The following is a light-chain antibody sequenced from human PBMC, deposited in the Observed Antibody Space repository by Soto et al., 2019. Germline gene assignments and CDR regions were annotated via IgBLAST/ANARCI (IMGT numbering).Light chain of an antibody. CDR2: DVS. V-gene: IGLV2-14*01. Sequence: QSALTQPASVSGSPGQSITISCTGTSSDVGGYNYVSWYQQHPGKAPKLMIYDVSNRPSGVSNRFSGSKSGNTASLTISGLQAEDEADDYCSSYTSSSTSKVFGGGTQLTGL. CDR1: SSDVGGYNY. J-gene: IGLJ2*01. CDR3: SSYTSSSTSKV.